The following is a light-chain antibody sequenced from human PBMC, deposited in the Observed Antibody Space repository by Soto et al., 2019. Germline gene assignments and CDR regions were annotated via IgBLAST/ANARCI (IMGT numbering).Light chain of an antibody. J-gene: IGLJ1*01. Sequence: QSVLTQPASVSESPGQSITISCTGTDSDVGAYNYVAWYQQRPGKAPKLMIFEVSNRPSGVSNRFSGSKSGNTASLTISGLQAEDEAFYYCSSYTSSNTLVFGPGTKVTVL. CDR2: EVS. CDR3: SSYTSSNTLV. V-gene: IGLV2-14*01. CDR1: DSDVGAYNY.